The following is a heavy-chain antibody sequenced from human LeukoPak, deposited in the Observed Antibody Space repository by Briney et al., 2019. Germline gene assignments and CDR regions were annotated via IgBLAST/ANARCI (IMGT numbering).Heavy chain of an antibody. CDR2: ISSISSYI. Sequence: GGSLRLSCAASGFTFSSYSMNWVRQAPGKGLEWVSSISSISSYIYYADSVKGRFTISRDNAKNSLYLQMNSLRAEDTAVYYCARDRGYSYGYSLDYWGQGTLVTVSS. CDR3: ARDRGYSYGYSLDY. J-gene: IGHJ4*02. V-gene: IGHV3-21*01. CDR1: GFTFSSYS. D-gene: IGHD5-18*01.